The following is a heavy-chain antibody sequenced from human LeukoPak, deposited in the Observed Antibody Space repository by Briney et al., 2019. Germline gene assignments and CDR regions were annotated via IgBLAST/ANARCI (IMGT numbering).Heavy chain of an antibody. CDR2: MKPDSGAT. V-gene: IGHV1-8*01. Sequence: ASVKVSCKASGYTFTNYDINWVRRAAGQGLEWVGSMKPDSGATGYAEKFRGRVTLTSDTSTSTAYMELSGLRSEDTAVYFCTRTYYNGSRNPNWFDPWGQGTLVTVSS. D-gene: IGHD3-10*01. J-gene: IGHJ5*02. CDR3: TRTYYNGSRNPNWFDP. CDR1: GYTFTNYD.